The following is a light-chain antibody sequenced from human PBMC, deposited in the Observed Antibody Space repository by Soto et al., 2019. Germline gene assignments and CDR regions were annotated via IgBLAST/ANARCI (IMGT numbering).Light chain of an antibody. CDR3: QQRSEWPRT. CDR2: DAT. Sequence: EIVLTQSPATLSLSPGERATLSCRASQRISSSLAWYQQKPGQAPRLLIYDATNRATGFPDKFSGSGSGTDFTLTIGSLEPEDFAVYYCQQRSEWPRTFGQGTKVDIK. V-gene: IGKV3-11*01. CDR1: QRISSS. J-gene: IGKJ1*01.